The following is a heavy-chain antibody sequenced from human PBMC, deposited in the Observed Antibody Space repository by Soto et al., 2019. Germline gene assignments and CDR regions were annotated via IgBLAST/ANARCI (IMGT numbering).Heavy chain of an antibody. D-gene: IGHD3-22*01. Sequence: QLQLQESGSGLVKPSQTLSLTCAVSGGSISSGGYSWSWIRQPPGKGLEWIGYIYHSGSTYYNPSLKRRVTISVDRSKNQFSLKLSSVTAADTAVYYCARITYYYDSSGYSKSYFDYWGQGTLVTVSS. J-gene: IGHJ4*02. CDR3: ARITYYYDSSGYSKSYFDY. CDR1: GGSISSGGYS. CDR2: IYHSGST. V-gene: IGHV4-30-2*01.